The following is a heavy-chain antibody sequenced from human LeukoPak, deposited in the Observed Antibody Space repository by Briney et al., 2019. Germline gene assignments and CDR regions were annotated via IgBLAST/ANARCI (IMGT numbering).Heavy chain of an antibody. CDR1: GFTFSSYA. D-gene: IGHD6-19*01. Sequence: GGSLRLSCAASGFTFSSYAMSWVRQAPGKGLEWVSAIRGSGGSTYYADSVKGRFTISRDNSKNTLYLQMNSLRAEDTAVYYCARSGFSSGLVHWGQGTLVTVSS. CDR2: IRGSGGST. V-gene: IGHV3-23*01. J-gene: IGHJ4*02. CDR3: ARSGFSSGLVH.